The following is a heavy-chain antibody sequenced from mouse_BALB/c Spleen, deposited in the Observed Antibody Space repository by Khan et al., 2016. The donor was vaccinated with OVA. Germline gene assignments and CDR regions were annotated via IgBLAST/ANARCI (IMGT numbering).Heavy chain of an antibody. CDR2: IWGDGSI. J-gene: IGHJ2*01. CDR1: GFSLTSNG. CDR3: SKLRVFYFDY. V-gene: IGHV2-3*01. Sequence: VELVESGPGLVAPSQSLSITCTVSGFSLTSNGVSWVRQPPGKGLEWLGVIWGDGSINYHSVLKSRLSISKDNSKSQVFLKLNSLQTDDTATYYCSKLRVFYFDYWGQGTTLTVSS.